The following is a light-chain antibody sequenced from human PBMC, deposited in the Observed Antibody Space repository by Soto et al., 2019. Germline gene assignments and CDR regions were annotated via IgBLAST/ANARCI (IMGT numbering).Light chain of an antibody. CDR1: SSDVGGYNY. CDR3: SSYTSSGSFVV. J-gene: IGLJ3*02. Sequence: QSALTQPASVSGSPGQSITISCTGTSSDVGGYNYVSWYQQHPGKAPKVIIYDVSNRPSGVSNRFSGSKSGNTASLTFSGLQAEDEADYYCSSYTSSGSFVVFGGGTKLTVL. CDR2: DVS. V-gene: IGLV2-14*01.